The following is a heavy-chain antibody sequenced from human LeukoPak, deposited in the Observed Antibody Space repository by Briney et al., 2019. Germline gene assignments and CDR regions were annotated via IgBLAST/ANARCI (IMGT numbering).Heavy chain of an antibody. CDR3: ASGGDIVVMDPNGFHF. J-gene: IGHJ3*01. CDR1: GFTFSNYW. V-gene: IGHV3-74*01. Sequence: PGGSLRLSCAASGFTFSNYWMHWVRQAPGRGLVWVSRINIDGTRTSYADSVKGRFTISRDNAKNTLYLQMNSLRAEDTGVYYCASGGDIVVMDPNGFHFWGQGTMVTVSS. D-gene: IGHD2-8*01. CDR2: INIDGTRT.